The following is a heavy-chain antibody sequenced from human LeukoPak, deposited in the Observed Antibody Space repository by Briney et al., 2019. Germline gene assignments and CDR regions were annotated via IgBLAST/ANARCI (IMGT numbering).Heavy chain of an antibody. CDR3: ARRGFAYWYFDL. D-gene: IGHD5-12*01. V-gene: IGHV4-34*01. CDR1: GGSFSGYY. Sequence: SETLSLTCAVYGGSFSGYYWSWIRQPPGKGLEWIGEINHSGSTNYNPSLKSRVTISVDTSKNQFSLKLSSVTAADTAVYYCARRGFAYWYFDLWGRGTLVTVSS. CDR2: INHSGST. J-gene: IGHJ2*01.